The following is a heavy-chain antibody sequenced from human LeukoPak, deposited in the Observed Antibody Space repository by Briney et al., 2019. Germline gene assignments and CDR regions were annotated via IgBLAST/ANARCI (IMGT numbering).Heavy chain of an antibody. Sequence: SQTLSLTRTVSGGSISSGDYYWSWIRQPPGKGLEWIAYMYYSGSTYYNPSLKSRVTMSADTSKNQLSLKLSSVTAADTAGYYCARPYYYDSRIDPWGQGILVTVSS. D-gene: IGHD3-22*01. J-gene: IGHJ5*02. V-gene: IGHV4-30-4*01. CDR2: MYYSGST. CDR3: ARPYYYDSRIDP. CDR1: GGSISSGDYY.